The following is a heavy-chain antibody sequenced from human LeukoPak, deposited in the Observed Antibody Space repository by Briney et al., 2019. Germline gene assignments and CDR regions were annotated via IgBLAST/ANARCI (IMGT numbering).Heavy chain of an antibody. CDR1: GGSFSGYY. CDR2: INHSGST. CDR3: ARQGALSPFDC. V-gene: IGHV4-34*01. Sequence: PSETLSLTCAVYGGSFSGYYWSWIRQPPGKGLEWIGEINHSGSTNYNPSLKSRVTISVDTSKNQFSLKLSSVTAADTAVYYCARQGALSPFDCWGQGTLVTVSS. J-gene: IGHJ4*02. D-gene: IGHD3-16*01.